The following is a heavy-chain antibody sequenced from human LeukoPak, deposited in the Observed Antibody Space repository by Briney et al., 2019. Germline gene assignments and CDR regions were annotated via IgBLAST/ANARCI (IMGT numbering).Heavy chain of an antibody. Sequence: SETLSLTCTVTGGSISGYHWNWIRQSPGKGLEWIANIYYTGIADYNPSLKSRVTTSVDTSKNQFSLKLSSVTAADTAVYYCARGVWTGENYYFDYWGQGTLVTVSS. CDR1: GGSISGYH. J-gene: IGHJ4*02. CDR2: IYYTGIA. V-gene: IGHV4-59*12. CDR3: ARGVWTGENYYFDY. D-gene: IGHD3/OR15-3a*01.